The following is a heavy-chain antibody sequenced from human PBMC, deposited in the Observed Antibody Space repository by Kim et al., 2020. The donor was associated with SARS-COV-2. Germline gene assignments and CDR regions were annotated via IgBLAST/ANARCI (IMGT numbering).Heavy chain of an antibody. CDR1: GFAFSPYW. V-gene: IGHV3-74*01. CDR3: RRGNIEAGEL. CDR2: IYSDGSIT. D-gene: IGHD1-26*01. J-gene: IGHJ3*01. Sequence: GGSLRLSCAASGFAFSPYWMHWVRQGPGQGLMWVSEIYSDGSITTYADAVLGRFTISSENTKKHLYLQMSSLRVEDTAMYYCRRGNIEAGELWGQGVRVTLS.